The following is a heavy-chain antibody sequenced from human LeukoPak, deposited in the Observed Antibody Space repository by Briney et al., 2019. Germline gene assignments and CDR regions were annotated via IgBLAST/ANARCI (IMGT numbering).Heavy chain of an antibody. CDR1: GFTFSSYA. D-gene: IGHD4-17*01. Sequence: GGSLRLSCAASGFTFSSYAIHWVRQAPGKGLEWVAVISYDGSNKYYADSVKGRFTISRDNSKNTLYLQMNSLRAEDTAVYYCARSGDYLHFDYWGQGTLVTVSS. V-gene: IGHV3-30*14. CDR2: ISYDGSNK. J-gene: IGHJ4*02. CDR3: ARSGDYLHFDY.